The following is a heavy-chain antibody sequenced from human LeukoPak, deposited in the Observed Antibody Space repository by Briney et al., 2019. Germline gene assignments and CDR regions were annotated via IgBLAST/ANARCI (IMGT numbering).Heavy chain of an antibody. CDR1: GFTFSSYG. CDR3: AKDYLIAVAGTFEY. CDR2: ISYDGSNK. J-gene: IGHJ4*02. V-gene: IGHV3-30*18. Sequence: PGGSLRLSCAASGFTFSSYGMHWVRQAPGKGLEWVAVISYDGSNKYYADSVKGRFTISRDNSKNTLYLQVNSLRAEDTAVYYCAKDYLIAVAGTFEYWGQGTLVTVSS. D-gene: IGHD6-19*01.